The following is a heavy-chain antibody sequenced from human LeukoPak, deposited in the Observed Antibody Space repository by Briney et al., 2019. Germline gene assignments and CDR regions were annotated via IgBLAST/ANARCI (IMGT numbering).Heavy chain of an antibody. CDR2: IYYTGTT. CDR3: ARARYSHNWVPTIDY. V-gene: IGHV4-59*01. CDR1: GGSIRSFY. J-gene: IGHJ4*02. Sequence: SETLSLTCTVSGGSIRSFYWSWIRQTPGNRLQWIGNIYYTGTTDYNPSLKSRVTLSVDTSKSQFSLKLSPVTTADTAVYFCARARYSHNWVPTIDYWGQGALVTVSS. D-gene: IGHD1-1*01.